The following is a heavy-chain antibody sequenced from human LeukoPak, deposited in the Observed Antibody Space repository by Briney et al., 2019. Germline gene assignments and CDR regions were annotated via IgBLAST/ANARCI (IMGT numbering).Heavy chain of an antibody. Sequence: SETLSLTCAVYGGSFSGYYWSWIRQPPGKGLEWIGEINHSGSTNYNPSLKSRVTISVDTSKNQFSLKLSSVTAADTAVYYCARLYGYSGYDLSDYWDQGTLVTVSS. CDR3: ARLYGYSGYDLSDY. V-gene: IGHV4-34*01. CDR1: GGSFSGYY. D-gene: IGHD5-12*01. J-gene: IGHJ4*02. CDR2: INHSGST.